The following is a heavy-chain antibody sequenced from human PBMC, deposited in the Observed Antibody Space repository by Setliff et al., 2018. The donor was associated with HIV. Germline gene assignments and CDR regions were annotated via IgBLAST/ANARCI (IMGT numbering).Heavy chain of an antibody. V-gene: IGHV4-4*07. CDR3: ARSNPGITAGLLAY. Sequence: SETLSLTCNISGVSIPTNYWNWIRQPAGKGLEWIGRIYTTGGTNYNPALKSRVTMSIDTSKNQISLKLNSVTAADTATYYCARSNPGITAGLLAYWGPVTLVTVSS. D-gene: IGHD6-13*01. CDR1: GVSIPTNY. CDR2: IYTTGGT. J-gene: IGHJ4*02.